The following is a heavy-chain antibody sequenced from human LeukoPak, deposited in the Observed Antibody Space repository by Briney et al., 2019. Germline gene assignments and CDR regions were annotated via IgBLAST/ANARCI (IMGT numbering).Heavy chain of an antibody. CDR3: ARAKTTVTTFDAFDI. Sequence: PGGSLRLSCAASGFVFSHYAIYLVRQAPGKGLEWVALISYDGSSQFYADSVKGRFTISRDNSKNTLYLQMNSLRTEDTAVYYCARAKTTVTTFDAFDIWGQGTMVTVSS. CDR2: ISYDGSSQ. CDR1: GFVFSHYA. V-gene: IGHV3-30-3*01. J-gene: IGHJ3*02. D-gene: IGHD4-17*01.